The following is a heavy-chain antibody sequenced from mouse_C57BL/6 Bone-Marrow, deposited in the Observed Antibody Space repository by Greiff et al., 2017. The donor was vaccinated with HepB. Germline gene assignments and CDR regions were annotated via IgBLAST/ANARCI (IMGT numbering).Heavy chain of an antibody. CDR2: IDPENGDT. Sequence: EVQLKESGAELVRPGASVKLSCTASGFNIKDDYMHWVKQRPEQGLEWIGWIDPENGDTEYASKFQGKATITADTSSNTAYLQLSSLTSEDTAVYYCTNDYDAMDYWGQGTSVTVSS. V-gene: IGHV14-4*01. CDR3: TNDYDAMDY. J-gene: IGHJ4*01. CDR1: GFNIKDDY. D-gene: IGHD2-12*01.